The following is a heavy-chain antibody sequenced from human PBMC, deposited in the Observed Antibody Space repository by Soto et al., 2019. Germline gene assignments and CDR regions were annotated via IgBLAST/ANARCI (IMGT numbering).Heavy chain of an antibody. CDR3: ASTLRYFDWLLSPYAFDI. D-gene: IGHD3-9*01. J-gene: IGHJ3*02. V-gene: IGHV1-18*01. CDR1: GYTFTSYG. CDR2: ISAYNGNT. Sequence: ASVKVSFKASGYTFTSYGISWVRQAPGQGLEWMGWISAYNGNTNYAQKLQGRVTMTTDTSTSTAYMELRSLRSDDTAVYYCASTLRYFDWLLSPYAFDIWGQGTMVTVSS.